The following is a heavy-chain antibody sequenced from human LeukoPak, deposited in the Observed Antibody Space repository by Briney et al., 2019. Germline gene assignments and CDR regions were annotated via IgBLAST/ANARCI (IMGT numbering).Heavy chain of an antibody. Sequence: LPGGSPRLSCAASGFTFNRNAISWVRQAPGKGLEWVSTIGGSGDKAFYADSVKGRFTISRDNSKNMLHLQMSSLTGEDTALYYCVRRGDASSGWGDHDYWGQGALVTVSS. CDR2: IGGSGDKA. CDR1: GFTFNRNA. D-gene: IGHD6-19*01. V-gene: IGHV3-23*01. J-gene: IGHJ4*02. CDR3: VRRGDASSGWGDHDY.